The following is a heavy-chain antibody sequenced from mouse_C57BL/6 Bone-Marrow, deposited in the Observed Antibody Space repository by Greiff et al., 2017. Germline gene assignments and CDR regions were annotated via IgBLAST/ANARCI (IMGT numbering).Heavy chain of an antibody. D-gene: IGHD1-2*01. CDR2: IDPSDSYT. J-gene: IGHJ1*03. V-gene: IGHV1-69*01. CDR1: GHTFTSYW. Sequence: QVQLQQPGAELVMPGASVKLSCKASGHTFTSYWMHWVKQRPGQGLEWIGEIDPSDSYTNYNQKFKGKSTLTVDKSSSTAYMQLSSLTSEDSAVYYCARITTAHWYFDVWGTGTTVTVSS. CDR3: ARITTAHWYFDV.